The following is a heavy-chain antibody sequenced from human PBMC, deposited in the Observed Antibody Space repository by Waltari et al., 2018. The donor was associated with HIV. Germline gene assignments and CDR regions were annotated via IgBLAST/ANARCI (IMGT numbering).Heavy chain of an antibody. D-gene: IGHD2-8*01. CDR1: GYTLTGYY. Sequence: QVQLVQSGAEVKKPGASVKVSCKDSGYTLTGYYMHWVRQAPGQGLQWMGWINPNSGTTNYAQNFQGRVTMTTDTSINTAYMELSRLRSDDTAMYYCARGYASTTLMIYYFDYWGQGTLVTVSS. V-gene: IGHV1-2*02. CDR2: INPNSGTT. CDR3: ARGYASTTLMIYYFDY. J-gene: IGHJ4*02.